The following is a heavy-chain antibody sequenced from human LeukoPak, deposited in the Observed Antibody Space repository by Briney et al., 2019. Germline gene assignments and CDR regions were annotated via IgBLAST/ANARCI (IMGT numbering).Heavy chain of an antibody. Sequence: ASVKVSCKASGYTFTTYAMNWVRQAPGQGLEWMGGIIPIFGTANYAQKFQGRVTITADESTSTAYMELSSLRSEDTAVYYCARDRGCSSTSCYLYYYYYMDVWGKGTTVTVSS. CDR3: ARDRGCSSTSCYLYYYYYMDV. CDR2: IIPIFGTA. CDR1: GYTFTTYA. V-gene: IGHV1-69*13. J-gene: IGHJ6*03. D-gene: IGHD2-2*01.